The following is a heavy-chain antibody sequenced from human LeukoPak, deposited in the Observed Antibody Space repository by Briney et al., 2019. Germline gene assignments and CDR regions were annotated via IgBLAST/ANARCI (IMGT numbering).Heavy chain of an antibody. CDR1: GGSISNYY. D-gene: IGHD3-3*01. V-gene: IGHV4-59*01. CDR3: ASRSSIWSGYQDTLYYFDS. Sequence: SETLSLTCTVSGGSISNYYWNWIRQPPGKGLEWIGHIYYSGSTNYNPSLKSRVTISVDTSKNQFSLKLSSVIAADTAVYYCASRSSIWSGYQDTLYYFDSWGQGTLVTVSS. J-gene: IGHJ4*02. CDR2: IYYSGST.